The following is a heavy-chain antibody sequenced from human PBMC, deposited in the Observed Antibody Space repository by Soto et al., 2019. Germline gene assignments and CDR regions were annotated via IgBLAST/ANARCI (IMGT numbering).Heavy chain of an antibody. Sequence: QPGGSLRLSCATSGFTFSNYWMHWVRQAPGKGLVWVSRVNNDGSGTIYADSVKGRFTISRDNSKNTLYLEMSSLRAEDTAVYYCVKREMATDYWGQGTLVTVSS. CDR3: VKREMATDY. J-gene: IGHJ4*02. D-gene: IGHD5-12*01. CDR2: VNNDGSGT. V-gene: IGHV3-74*01. CDR1: GFTFSNYW.